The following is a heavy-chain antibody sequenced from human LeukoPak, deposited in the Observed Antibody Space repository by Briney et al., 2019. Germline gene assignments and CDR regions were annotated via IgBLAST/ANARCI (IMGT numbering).Heavy chain of an antibody. J-gene: IGHJ4*02. CDR2: IYYSGNT. CDR3: ARDVSLAVDY. Sequence: SETLSLTCTVSVDSLRSSTYYWGWIRQPPGRGMEWNGYIYYSGNTYNNPSRKSRVAISVDTSKNQFSLKLSSVTDAATAVYYCARDVSLAVDYWGQGTLVTVSS. CDR1: VDSLRSSTYY. D-gene: IGHD6-19*01. V-gene: IGHV4-39*07.